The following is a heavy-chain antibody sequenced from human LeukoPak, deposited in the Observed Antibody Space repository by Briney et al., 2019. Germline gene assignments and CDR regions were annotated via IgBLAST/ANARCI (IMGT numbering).Heavy chain of an antibody. CDR3: ARDSVEWYIFDY. V-gene: IGHV3-74*01. CDR1: GFTFSSYW. J-gene: IGHJ4*02. Sequence: GGSLRLSCAASGFTFSSYWMHWVRHAPGKGPVWVARTNRDGSSTAYADSVKGRFTISKDNAKNTLYLLMNSLGAEDTAVYYCARDSVEWYIFDYWGQGTLVTVSS. CDR2: TNRDGSST. D-gene: IGHD3-3*01.